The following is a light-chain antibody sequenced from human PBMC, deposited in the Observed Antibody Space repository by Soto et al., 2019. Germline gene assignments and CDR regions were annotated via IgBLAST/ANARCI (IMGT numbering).Light chain of an antibody. CDR1: HTISSSY. CDR3: QQYVTSSPRT. J-gene: IGKJ1*01. Sequence: EIALTQSPCTLSLSPGERATLSCRASHTISSSYLAWYQQKPGQAPRLLMYGISRRATGIPDRFSGSGSGTDFTLTITRLEPEDFAVYYCQQYVTSSPRTFGQGTKVEIK. V-gene: IGKV3-20*01. CDR2: GIS.